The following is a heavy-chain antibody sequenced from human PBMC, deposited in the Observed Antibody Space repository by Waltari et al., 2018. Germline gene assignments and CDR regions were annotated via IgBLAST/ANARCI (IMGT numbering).Heavy chain of an antibody. Sequence: VQLQQWGAGLLKPSETLSLTCAVYGGSFSGYYWRWIRQAPGKGLEWVSAISGSGGSTYYADSVKGRFTISRDNSKNTLYLQMNSLRAEDTAVYYCAKLGGGDYVAFDIWGQGTMVTVSS. CDR1: GGSFSGYY. CDR2: ISGSGGST. V-gene: IGHV3-23*01. CDR3: AKLGGGDYVAFDI. D-gene: IGHD4-17*01. J-gene: IGHJ3*02.